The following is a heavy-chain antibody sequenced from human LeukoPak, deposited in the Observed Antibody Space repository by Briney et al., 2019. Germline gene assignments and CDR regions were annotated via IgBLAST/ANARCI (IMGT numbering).Heavy chain of an antibody. V-gene: IGHV4-34*01. D-gene: IGHD6-19*01. Sequence: SETLSLTCAVYGGSFSGYYWSWIRQPPGKGLEWIGEINHSGSTNYNPSLKSRVTISVDTSKNQFSLKLTSVTAADTAVYYYARETTLTGYSSGLGFNYWGQGTLVTVSS. CDR3: ARETTLTGYSSGLGFNY. CDR1: GGSFSGYY. CDR2: INHSGST. J-gene: IGHJ4*02.